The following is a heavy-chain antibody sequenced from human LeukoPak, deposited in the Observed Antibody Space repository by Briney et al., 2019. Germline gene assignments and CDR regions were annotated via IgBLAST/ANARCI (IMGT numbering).Heavy chain of an antibody. CDR2: ITGSGGST. D-gene: IGHD6-19*01. J-gene: IGHJ4*02. V-gene: IGHV3-23*01. CDR3: ASGGSIAVATPLDY. Sequence: GGSLRLSCAASGFTFSSYAMSWVRQAPGKGLEWVSGITGSGGSTYYADSVKGRFTISRDNSKNTLYLQMNRLRAEDTAVYYCASGGSIAVATPLDYWGQGTLVTVSS. CDR1: GFTFSSYA.